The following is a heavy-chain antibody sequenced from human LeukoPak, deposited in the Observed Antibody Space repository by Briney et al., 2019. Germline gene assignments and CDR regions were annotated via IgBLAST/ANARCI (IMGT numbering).Heavy chain of an antibody. V-gene: IGHV1-24*01. Sequence: ASVKVSCKLSGDTLTELSMHWVRQSPGKGLEWMGGFDPEEGETIYAQRFQGRVTMTEDTVTDTAHMELSSLTSEDTAVYYCATAGIVPDTGAEFLQHWGQGTQVTVSS. CDR2: FDPEEGET. CDR3: ATAGIVPDTGAEFLQH. J-gene: IGHJ1*01. D-gene: IGHD2-15*01. CDR1: GDTLTELS.